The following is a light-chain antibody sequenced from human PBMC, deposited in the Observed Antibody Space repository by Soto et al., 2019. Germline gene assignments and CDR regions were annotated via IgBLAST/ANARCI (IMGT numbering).Light chain of an antibody. CDR1: QSVSSSH. J-gene: IGKJ1*01. CDR2: GAS. V-gene: IGKV3-15*01. CDR3: QQYQNLWT. Sequence: EIVLTQSPGTLSLSPGERATLSCRASQSVSSSHLAWYQQKPGQAPRLLIYGASTRPTGIPARFSGSGSGTEFTLTINSLQSEDFAVYYCQQYQNLWTFGQGTKVDIK.